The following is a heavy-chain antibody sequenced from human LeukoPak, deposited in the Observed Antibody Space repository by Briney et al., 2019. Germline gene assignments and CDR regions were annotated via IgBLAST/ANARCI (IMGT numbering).Heavy chain of an antibody. CDR2: INPDGSRT. CDR3: ARVAVGAYEFRY. V-gene: IGHV3-74*01. J-gene: IGHJ4*02. D-gene: IGHD5-12*01. CDR1: GFTFSSYW. Sequence: GGSLRLSCAASGFTFSSYWMHWVRQAPGKGLVWVSRINPDGSRTSYADSVKGRFTISRDNAKNTLYLQMNSLRAEDTAVYYCARVAVGAYEFRYWGQGTLVTVSS.